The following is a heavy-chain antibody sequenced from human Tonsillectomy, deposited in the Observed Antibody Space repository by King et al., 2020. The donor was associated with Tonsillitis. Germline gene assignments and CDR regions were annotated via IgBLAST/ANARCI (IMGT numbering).Heavy chain of an antibody. CDR3: ARDLSLDY. CDR2: TKQDGSEK. V-gene: IGHV3-7*01. Sequence: VQLVESGGGLVQPGGSLRLSCAASGFTFISYWMSWVRQAPGKGLEWGANTKQDGSEKYYVDSVKGRFTISRDNAKNSLYLQMNSLRAEDTAVYYCARDLSLDYWGQGTLVTVSS. CDR1: GFTFISYW. J-gene: IGHJ4*02.